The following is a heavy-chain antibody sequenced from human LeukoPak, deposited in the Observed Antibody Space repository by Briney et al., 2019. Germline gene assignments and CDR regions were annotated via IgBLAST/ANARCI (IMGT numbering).Heavy chain of an antibody. CDR2: IYYSGST. D-gene: IGHD3-22*01. J-gene: IGHJ4*02. CDR3: ARVVSYYDSSGYHYYFDY. CDR1: GGSISSYY. Sequence: SETLSLTCTVSGGSISSYYWSWIRQPPGKGLKWIGYIYYSGSTNYNPSLKSRVTISVDTSKNQFSLKLSSVTAADTAVYYCARVVSYYDSSGYHYYFDYWGQGTLVTVSS. V-gene: IGHV4-59*01.